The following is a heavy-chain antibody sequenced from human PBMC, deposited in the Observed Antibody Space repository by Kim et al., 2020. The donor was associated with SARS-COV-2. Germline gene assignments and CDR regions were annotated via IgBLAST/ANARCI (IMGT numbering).Heavy chain of an antibody. J-gene: IGHJ4*02. V-gene: IGHV7-4-1*02. CDR3: ARDTPRSMVRGARGDY. CDR2: INTNTGNP. D-gene: IGHD3-10*01. CDR1: GYTFTSYA. Sequence: ASVKASCKASGYTFTSYAMNWVRQAPGQGLEWMGWINTNTGNPTYAQGFTGRFVFSLDTSVSTAYLQISSLKAEDTAVYYCARDTPRSMVRGARGDYWGQGTLVTVSS.